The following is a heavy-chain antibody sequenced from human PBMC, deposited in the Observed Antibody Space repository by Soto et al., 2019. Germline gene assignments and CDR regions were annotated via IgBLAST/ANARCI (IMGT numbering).Heavy chain of an antibody. J-gene: IGHJ6*02. D-gene: IGHD3-3*01. V-gene: IGHV4-59*01. CDR1: DGSISSYY. Sequence: SETLSLSCTVSDGSISSYYWSWIRQPPGKGLEWIGYIYYSGSTNYNPSLKSRVTISVDTSKNQFSLKLSSVTAADTAVYYCARSVYDFWSGYYKGSMKLHGMDVCGQGTTVTVSS. CDR2: IYYSGST. CDR3: ARSVYDFWSGYYKGSMKLHGMDV.